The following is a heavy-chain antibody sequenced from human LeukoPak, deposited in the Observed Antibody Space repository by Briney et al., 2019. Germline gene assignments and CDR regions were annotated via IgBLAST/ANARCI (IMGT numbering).Heavy chain of an antibody. CDR3: ARDGTYSSSADAFDI. V-gene: IGHV3-48*01. D-gene: IGHD6-13*01. J-gene: IGHJ3*02. CDR1: GFTFSSYS. Sequence: PGGSLRLSCAASGFTFSSYSMNWVRQAPGKGLEWVSYISSSSSTIYYADSVKGRFTISRDNAKNSLYLQMNSLRAEDTAVYYCARDGTYSSSADAFDIWGQGTMVTVSS. CDR2: ISSSSSTI.